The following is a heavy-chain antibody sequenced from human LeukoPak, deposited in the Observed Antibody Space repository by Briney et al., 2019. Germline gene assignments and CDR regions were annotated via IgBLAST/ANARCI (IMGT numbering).Heavy chain of an antibody. D-gene: IGHD4-17*01. CDR3: ARALNYGDYGINWFDP. CDR1: GYTFTDYY. CDR2: INPNSGVT. Sequence: ASVKVSCKASGYTFTDYYMHWVRQAPGQGLEWMGWINPNSGVTNYAQKFQGRVTMTRDMSTSTVYMELSSLRSEDTAVYYCARALNYGDYGINWFDPWGQGTLVTVSS. V-gene: IGHV1-2*02. J-gene: IGHJ5*02.